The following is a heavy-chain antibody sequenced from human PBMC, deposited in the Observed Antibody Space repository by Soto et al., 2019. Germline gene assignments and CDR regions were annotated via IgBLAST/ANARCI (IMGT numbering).Heavy chain of an antibody. CDR1: GYAFTGYY. Sequence: QVQLVQSGAEVKKPGASVKVSCKASGYAFTGYYMHWERQAPGQGLEWMGWINPNSGGTNYAQTFQGWVTMTRDTSISTAYMELSRLRSDDTAVYYCARGREGIAVAGNGRDNWFDPWGQGTLVTVSS. CDR3: ARGREGIAVAGNGRDNWFDP. CDR2: INPNSGGT. D-gene: IGHD6-19*01. V-gene: IGHV1-2*04. J-gene: IGHJ5*02.